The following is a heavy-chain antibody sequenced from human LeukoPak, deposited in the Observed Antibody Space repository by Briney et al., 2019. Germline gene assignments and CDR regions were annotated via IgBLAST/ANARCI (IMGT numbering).Heavy chain of an antibody. D-gene: IGHD3-3*01. Sequence: ASVKVSCKASGYTFTSYYMHWVRQAPGQGLEWMGIINPSGGSTSYAQKFQGRVTMTRDTSTSTVYVELSSLRSEDTAVYYCARAGPTYDFWSGYLFDYWGQGTLVTVSS. CDR1: GYTFTSYY. V-gene: IGHV1-46*01. CDR2: INPSGGST. CDR3: ARAGPTYDFWSGYLFDY. J-gene: IGHJ4*02.